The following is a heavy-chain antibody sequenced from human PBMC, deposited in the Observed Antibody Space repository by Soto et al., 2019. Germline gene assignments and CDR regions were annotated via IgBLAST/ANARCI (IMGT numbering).Heavy chain of an antibody. CDR3: ARGGYSGRLYYFDY. J-gene: IGHJ4*02. CDR2: IYYSGRT. Sequence: ETLSLTCFVSGGSVSSTYYYWSWIRQPPGKGLEWIGYIYYSGRTDYKSSLKSRVTISLDPSKNQVSLKFNSVTAADTAVYYCARGGYSGRLYYFDYWGLGTLVTVSS. CDR1: GGSVSSTYYY. V-gene: IGHV4-61*01. D-gene: IGHD2-15*01.